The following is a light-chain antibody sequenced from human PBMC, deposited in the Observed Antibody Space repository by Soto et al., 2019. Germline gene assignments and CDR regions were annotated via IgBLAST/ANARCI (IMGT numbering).Light chain of an antibody. V-gene: IGLV2-14*03. Sequence: QSVLTQPASVSGSPGQSITFSCTGTSSDVGGYNYVSWYQQRPGKAPKLLIYGVSDRPSGVSGRFSGSKSDNTASLTISGPQAEAEADYYCSSYSSSSSYVVFGGGTKLTVL. CDR2: GVS. J-gene: IGLJ2*01. CDR3: SSYSSSSSYVV. CDR1: SSDVGGYNY.